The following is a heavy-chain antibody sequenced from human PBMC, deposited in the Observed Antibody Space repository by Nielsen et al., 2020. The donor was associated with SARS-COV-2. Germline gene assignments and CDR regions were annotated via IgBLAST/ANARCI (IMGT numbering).Heavy chain of an antibody. D-gene: IGHD3-10*01. CDR3: ARAKGGSGNNSDY. J-gene: IGHJ4*02. Sequence: GESLKISCAASGFTFSSYAMHWVRQAPGKGLEWVAVISYDGSNKYYADSVKGRFTISRDNSKNTLYLQMNSLRAEDTAVYYCARAKGGSGNNSDYWGQGTLVTVSS. CDR2: ISYDGSNK. CDR1: GFTFSSYA. V-gene: IGHV3-30-3*01.